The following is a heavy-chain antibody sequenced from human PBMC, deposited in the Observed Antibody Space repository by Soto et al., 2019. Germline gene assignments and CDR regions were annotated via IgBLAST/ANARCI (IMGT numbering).Heavy chain of an antibody. D-gene: IGHD3-22*01. CDR2: ISSSDSII. CDR3: ERDLGYYDSSGYFDY. CDR1: GLTFSDYY. J-gene: IGHJ4*02. Sequence: GFLRLSVAAAGLTFSDYYMGWIRQAPGKGLEWVSYISSSDSIIYYADSVKGRFTISRDNAKNSLYLQMNSLRAEDTAVYYCERDLGYYDSSGYFDYWGQGTLVTVYS. V-gene: IGHV3-11*01.